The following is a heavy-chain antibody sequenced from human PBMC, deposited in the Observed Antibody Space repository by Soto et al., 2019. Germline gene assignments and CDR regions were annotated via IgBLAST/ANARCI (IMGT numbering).Heavy chain of an antibody. V-gene: IGHV3-23*01. CDR2: ISGSGGST. CDR3: AKDWGALDYGDSAFDY. Sequence: GGSLRLSCAASGFTFSSYAMSWVRQATGTGLEWVSAISGSGGSTYYADSVKGRFTISRDNSKNTLYLQMNSLRAEDTAVYYCAKDWGALDYGDSAFDYWGQGTLVTVSS. CDR1: GFTFSSYA. D-gene: IGHD4-17*01. J-gene: IGHJ4*02.